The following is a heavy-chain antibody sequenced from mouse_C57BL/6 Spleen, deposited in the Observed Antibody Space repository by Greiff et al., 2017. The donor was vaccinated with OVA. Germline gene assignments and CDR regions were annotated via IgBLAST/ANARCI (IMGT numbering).Heavy chain of an antibody. CDR2: INPGSGGT. Sequence: VQLQQSGAELVRPGTSVKVSCKASGYAFTNYLIEWVKQRPGQGLEWIGVINPGSGGTNYNEKFKGKATLTADKSSSTAYMQLSSLTSEDSAVYFCARSTAGAWFAYWGQGTLVTVSA. J-gene: IGHJ3*01. V-gene: IGHV1-54*01. CDR1: GYAFTNYL. CDR3: ARSTAGAWFAY. D-gene: IGHD6-1*01.